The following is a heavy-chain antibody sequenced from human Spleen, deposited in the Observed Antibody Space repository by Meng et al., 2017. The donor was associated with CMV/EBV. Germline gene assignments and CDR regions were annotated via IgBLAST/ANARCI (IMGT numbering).Heavy chain of an antibody. J-gene: IGHJ5*02. D-gene: IGHD6-25*01. V-gene: IGHV4-34*01. Sequence: QVQLQQWGAGLLKPSETLSLTCAVYGGSFSGYYWSWIRQPPGKGLEWIGEINHSGSTNYNPSLKSRVTISVGTSKNQFSLKLSSVTAADTAVYYCARGPTARRKAWFDPWGQGTLVTVSS. CDR2: INHSGST. CDR1: GGSFSGYY. CDR3: ARGPTARRKAWFDP.